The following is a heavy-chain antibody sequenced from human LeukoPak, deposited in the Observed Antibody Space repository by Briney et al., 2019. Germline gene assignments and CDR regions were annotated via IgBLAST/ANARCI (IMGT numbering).Heavy chain of an antibody. Sequence: PGGSLRLSCAASVFTFSTYWMSWVRQAPGKGLEWVANIKQDGSEKYYVDSVKGRFTISRDNAKNSLSLQMNSLRTEDTAVYYCARRQFNWGSAFDIWGQGTMVTVSS. CDR2: IKQDGSEK. D-gene: IGHD7-27*01. J-gene: IGHJ3*02. V-gene: IGHV3-7*02. CDR1: VFTFSTYW. CDR3: ARRQFNWGSAFDI.